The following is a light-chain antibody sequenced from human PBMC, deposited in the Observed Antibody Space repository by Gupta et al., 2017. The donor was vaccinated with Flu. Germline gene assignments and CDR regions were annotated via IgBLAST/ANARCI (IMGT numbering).Light chain of an antibody. Sequence: AIRMTQSPSSLSASTGDRVTITCRASQGISSYVAWYQQKSGKAPNLLIYGASTLQSGVPSRFNGSGSGTDFTLTISCLQSEDFATYYCQQEDSYPMTFGQGTKLEIK. CDR3: QQEDSYPMT. CDR1: QGISSY. J-gene: IGKJ2*01. V-gene: IGKV1-8*01. CDR2: GAS.